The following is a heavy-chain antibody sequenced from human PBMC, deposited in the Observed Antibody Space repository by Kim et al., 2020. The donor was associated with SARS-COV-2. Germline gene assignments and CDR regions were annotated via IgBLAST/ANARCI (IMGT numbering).Heavy chain of an antibody. Sequence: GGSLRLSCAASGFTFSSYGMHWVRQAPGKGLDWVAVIWYDGSNKYYADSVKGRFTISRDNSKNTLYLQMNSLRAEDTAVYYCARGGPYYDILTGYYNVGGWFDPWGQGTLVTVSS. V-gene: IGHV3-33*01. CDR2: IWYDGSNK. D-gene: IGHD3-9*01. J-gene: IGHJ5*02. CDR1: GFTFSSYG. CDR3: ARGGPYYDILTGYYNVGGWFDP.